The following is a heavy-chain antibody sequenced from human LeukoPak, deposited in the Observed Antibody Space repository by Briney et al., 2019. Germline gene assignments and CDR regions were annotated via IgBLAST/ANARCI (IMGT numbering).Heavy chain of an antibody. V-gene: IGHV3-74*01. D-gene: IGHD6-19*01. J-gene: IGHJ4*02. CDR3: ARSLGWYDY. Sequence: GGSLRLSCAASGFTLSSYWMHWVRHGPGKGLVWVSRISSDGSSTSYADSMKGRFTISRDNAKNTLYLQMSSLRAEDTAVYYCARSLGWYDYWGQGTLVTVSS. CDR1: GFTLSSYW. CDR2: ISSDGSST.